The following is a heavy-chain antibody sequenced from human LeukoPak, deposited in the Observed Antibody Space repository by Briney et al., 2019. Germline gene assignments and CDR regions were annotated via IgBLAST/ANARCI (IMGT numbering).Heavy chain of an antibody. CDR1: GYTLTELS. Sequence: ASVKVSCKVSGYTLTELSMHWVRQAPGKGLEWMGGFDPEDGETIYAQKFQGRVTMTEDTSTDTAYMELSSLRSEDTAVYYCATDPLYYGSGSYYTYWGQGTLVTVSS. V-gene: IGHV1-24*01. J-gene: IGHJ4*02. D-gene: IGHD3-10*01. CDR3: ATDPLYYGSGSYYTY. CDR2: FDPEDGET.